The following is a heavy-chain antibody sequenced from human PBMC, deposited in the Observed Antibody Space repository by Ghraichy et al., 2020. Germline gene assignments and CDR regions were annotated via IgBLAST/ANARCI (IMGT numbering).Heavy chain of an antibody. CDR2: ISGSGGTI. D-gene: IGHD3-10*01. V-gene: IGHV3-23*01. Sequence: GGSLRLSCAASGFTFNNYAMNWVRQAPGKGLEWVSAISGSGGTIYYADSVRGRFTTSRDNSRNTLYLQMSSLRADDTAVYYCANLQAAGTSVSYSNYWGPGTLATVS. CDR3: ANLQAAGTSVSYSNY. J-gene: IGHJ4*02. CDR1: GFTFNNYA.